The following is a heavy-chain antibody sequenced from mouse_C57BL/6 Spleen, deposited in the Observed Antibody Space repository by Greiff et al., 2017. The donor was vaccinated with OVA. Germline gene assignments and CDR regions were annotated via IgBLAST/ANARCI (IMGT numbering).Heavy chain of an antibody. D-gene: IGHD2-3*01. Sequence: VQLQQSGPELVKPGASVKISCKASGYAFSSSWMNWVKQRPGKGLEWIGRIYPGDGATNYNGKFKGKATLTADKSSSTAYMQLSSLTSEDSAVYFCARWLLLYYAMDYWGQGTSVTVSS. CDR1: GYAFSSSW. CDR2: IYPGDGAT. J-gene: IGHJ4*01. CDR3: ARWLLLYYAMDY. V-gene: IGHV1-82*01.